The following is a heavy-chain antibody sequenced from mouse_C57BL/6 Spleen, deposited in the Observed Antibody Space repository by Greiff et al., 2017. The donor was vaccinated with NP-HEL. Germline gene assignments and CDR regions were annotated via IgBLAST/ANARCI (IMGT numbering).Heavy chain of an antibody. CDR3: ARAYGYDGDY. V-gene: IGHV1-54*01. J-gene: IGHJ2*01. CDR2: INPGSGGT. CDR1: GYAFTNYL. D-gene: IGHD2-2*01. Sequence: VKLMESGAELVRPGTSVKVSCKASGYAFTNYLIEWVKQRPGQGLEWIGVINPGSGGTNYNEKFKGKATLTADKSSSTAYMQLSSLTSEDSAVYFCARAYGYDGDYWGQGTTLTVSS.